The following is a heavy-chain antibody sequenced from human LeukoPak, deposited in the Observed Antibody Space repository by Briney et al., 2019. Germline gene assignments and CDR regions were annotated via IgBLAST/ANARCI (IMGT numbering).Heavy chain of an antibody. J-gene: IGHJ6*03. Sequence: PGGSLRLSCAASGFTFSSYSMNWVRHAPGKGLEGVSYISSSSSTIYYADSVKGRFTISRDNAKNSLYLQMNSLRDEDTAVYYCARDGTSCYFSSCFYYYYMDVWGKGTTVTVSS. D-gene: IGHD2-2*01. CDR1: GFTFSSYS. CDR3: ARDGTSCYFSSCFYYYYMDV. CDR2: ISSSSSTI. V-gene: IGHV3-48*02.